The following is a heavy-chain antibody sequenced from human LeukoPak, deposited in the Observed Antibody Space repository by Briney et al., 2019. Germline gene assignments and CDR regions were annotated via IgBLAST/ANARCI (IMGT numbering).Heavy chain of an antibody. V-gene: IGHV3-30*02. D-gene: IGHD1-26*01. CDR2: IRYDGSKK. CDR1: GFTFSSYG. CDR3: AKEGEWDKLFSDY. J-gene: IGHJ4*02. Sequence: GGSLRLSCAASGFTFSSYGMHWVRQAPGKGLEWVTYIRYDGSKKYYADSLKGRFTISRDNSKNTLYLQITSLRAEDTALYYCAKEGEWDKLFSDYWGRGTLVTVSS.